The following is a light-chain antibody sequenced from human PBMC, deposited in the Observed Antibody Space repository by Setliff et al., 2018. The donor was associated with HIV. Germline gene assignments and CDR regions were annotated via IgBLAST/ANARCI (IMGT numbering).Light chain of an antibody. CDR2: NDS. V-gene: IGLV3-21*04. CDR3: QVWDSSIGHNYV. CDR1: NIGSKS. Sequence: SYELTQPPSVSVAPGKTARITCGGNNIGSKSVHWYQQKPGQAPVLVIYNDSDRPSRIPERFSGSNSGNTATLTISRVEAGDEADYYCQVWDSSIGHNYVFVTGTKVTVL. J-gene: IGLJ1*01.